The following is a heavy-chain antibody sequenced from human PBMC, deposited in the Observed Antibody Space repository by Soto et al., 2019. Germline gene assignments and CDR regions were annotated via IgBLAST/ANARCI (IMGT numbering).Heavy chain of an antibody. CDR1: GGTFSSYT. CDR3: ARSYYYYGMDV. Sequence: QVQLVQSGAEVKKPGSSVKVSCKASGGTFSSYTISWVRQAPGQGLEWMGRIIPILGIANYAQKFQGRVTITADKSTSAAYMELSSLRSEDTAVYYCARSYYYYGMDVWGQGTTVTVSS. CDR2: IIPILGIA. J-gene: IGHJ6*02. V-gene: IGHV1-69*02.